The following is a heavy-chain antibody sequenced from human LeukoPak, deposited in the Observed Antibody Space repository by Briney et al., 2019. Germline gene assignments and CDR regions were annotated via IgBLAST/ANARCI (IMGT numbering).Heavy chain of an antibody. CDR3: ARAKFIAARPDVGFYY. Sequence: PSETLSLTCTVSGGSISSYYWSWIRQPAGKGLEWIGRIYTSGSTNYNPSLKSRVTMSVDTSKNQFSLNLSSVTAADTAMYYCARAKFIAARPDVGFYYWGQGTLVTVSS. V-gene: IGHV4-4*07. CDR1: GGSISSYY. D-gene: IGHD6-6*01. J-gene: IGHJ4*02. CDR2: IYTSGST.